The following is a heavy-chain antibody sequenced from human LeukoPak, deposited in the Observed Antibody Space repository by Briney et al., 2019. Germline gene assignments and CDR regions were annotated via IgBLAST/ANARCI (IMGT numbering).Heavy chain of an antibody. J-gene: IGHJ4*02. CDR3: ATGVDY. CDR1: GFTFSSYE. V-gene: IGHV3-30*04. D-gene: IGHD4-17*01. CDR2: ISYDGSNK. Sequence: QPGGSLRLSCAASGFTFSSYEMNWVRQAPGKGLEWVAVISYDGSNKYYADSVKGRFTISRDNSKNTLYLQMNSLRAEDTAVYYCATGVDYWGQGTLVTVSS.